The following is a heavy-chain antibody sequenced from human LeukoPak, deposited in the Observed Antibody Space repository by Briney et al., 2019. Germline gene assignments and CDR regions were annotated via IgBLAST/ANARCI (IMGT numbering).Heavy chain of an antibody. D-gene: IGHD2-2*01. V-gene: IGHV1-8*01. J-gene: IGHJ6*02. CDR1: GYTFTSYD. CDR2: MNPNSGNT. Sequence: ASVKVSCKASGYTFTSYDINWVRQATGQGLEWMGWMNPNSGNTGYAQKFQGRVTMTRNTSISTAYMELSSLRSEDTAVYYCARAYIVVVPAAFYYYYGMDVWGQGTTVTVSS. CDR3: ARAYIVVVPAAFYYYYGMDV.